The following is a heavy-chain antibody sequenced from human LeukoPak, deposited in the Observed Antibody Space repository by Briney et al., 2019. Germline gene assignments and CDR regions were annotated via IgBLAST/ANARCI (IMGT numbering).Heavy chain of an antibody. CDR2: IYHSGST. CDR1: GGSISSSNW. J-gene: IGHJ4*02. CDR3: ARDLLVRGTLGY. Sequence: SGTLSLTCAVSGGSISSSNWWSWVRQPPGKGLEWIGEIYHSGSTNYNPSLKRRVTISVDKSKNQFSLKLSSVTAVDTAVYYCARDLLVRGTLGYWGQGTLVTVSS. D-gene: IGHD3-10*01. V-gene: IGHV4-4*02.